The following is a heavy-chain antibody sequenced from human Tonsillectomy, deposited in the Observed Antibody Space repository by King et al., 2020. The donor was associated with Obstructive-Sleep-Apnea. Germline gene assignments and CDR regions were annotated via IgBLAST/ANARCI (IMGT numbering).Heavy chain of an antibody. V-gene: IGHV5-51*01. CDR3: ARNHRGVAGGVDY. J-gene: IGHJ4*02. CDR2: IYPGDSCT. D-gene: IGHD1-14*01. CDR1: GYSLNSYW. Sequence: QLVQSGAEVKKPGESLKISCKGSGYSLNSYWIGWVRQMPGEGLGGMGSIYPGDSCTRYSPSFQSQVTIPADKTISTAYLQWSSLKASDTAMYYCARNHRGVAGGVDYWGQGTLVTVSS.